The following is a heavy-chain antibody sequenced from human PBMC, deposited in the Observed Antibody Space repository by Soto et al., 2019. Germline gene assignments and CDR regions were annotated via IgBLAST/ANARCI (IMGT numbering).Heavy chain of an antibody. CDR1: GYTFTSYD. CDR2: MNPNSGNT. J-gene: IGHJ4*02. V-gene: IGHV1-8*01. CDR3: ARVEHCSGGSCYDVGNDY. Sequence: ASVKVSCTASGYTFTSYDINWVRQVTGQGLEWMGWMNPNSGNTGYAQKFQGRVTMTRNTSISTAYMELSSLRSEDTAVYYCARVEHCSGGSCYDVGNDYWGQGTLVTVSS. D-gene: IGHD2-15*01.